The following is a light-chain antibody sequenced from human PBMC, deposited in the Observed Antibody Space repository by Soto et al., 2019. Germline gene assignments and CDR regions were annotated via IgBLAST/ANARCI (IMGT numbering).Light chain of an antibody. Sequence: QLVLTQPPSVSGAPGQRVTISCTGSSSNIGAGYDVHWYQQLPGRAPKLLIYGNTNRPSGVPDRFSGSKSGTSASLAITGLQAEDEADYYCLSFDSSLSVVFGGGTSSPS. CDR1: SSNIGAGYD. CDR3: LSFDSSLSVV. CDR2: GNT. V-gene: IGLV1-40*01. J-gene: IGLJ2*01.